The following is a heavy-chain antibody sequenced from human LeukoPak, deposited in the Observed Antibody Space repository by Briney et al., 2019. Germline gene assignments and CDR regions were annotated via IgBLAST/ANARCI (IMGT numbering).Heavy chain of an antibody. Sequence: GGSLRLSCAASGFTSSDHYMTWIRQAPGEGLEWVSYIDPRGSDIYYADPVKGRFTISRDNAKNSLYLQMNSLRAEDTAVYYCARSYSSGWYYGLYYFDYWGQGTLVTVSS. CDR3: ARSYSSGWYYGLYYFDY. D-gene: IGHD6-19*01. CDR1: GFTSSDHY. J-gene: IGHJ4*02. CDR2: IDPRGSDI. V-gene: IGHV3-11*01.